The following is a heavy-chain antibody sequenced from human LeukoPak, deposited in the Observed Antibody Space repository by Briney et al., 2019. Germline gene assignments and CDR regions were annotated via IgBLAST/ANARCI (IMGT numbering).Heavy chain of an antibody. Sequence: SETLSLTCTVSGGSISSYYWSWIRQPPGKGLEWIGYIYYSGGTNYNPSLMSRATISVDTSKNQFPLKLSSVTAADTAVYYCARDSGNGDFDYWGPRTLVT. V-gene: IGHV4-59*01. J-gene: IGHJ4*02. D-gene: IGHD1-1*01. CDR3: ARDSGNGDFDY. CDR1: GGSISSYY. CDR2: IYYSGGT.